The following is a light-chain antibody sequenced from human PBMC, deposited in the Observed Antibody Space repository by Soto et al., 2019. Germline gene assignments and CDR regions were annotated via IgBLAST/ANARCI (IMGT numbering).Light chain of an antibody. CDR3: CSYAGSYPLGV. J-gene: IGLJ1*01. Sequence: QSALTQPRSLSGSPGQSVTISCTGTSSDVGGYNYVSWYQQHPGKAPKLMIYDVSKRPSGVPDRFSGSKSGNTASLTISGLQAEDEADYYCCSYAGSYPLGVFGTGTKLTVL. V-gene: IGLV2-11*01. CDR2: DVS. CDR1: SSDVGGYNY.